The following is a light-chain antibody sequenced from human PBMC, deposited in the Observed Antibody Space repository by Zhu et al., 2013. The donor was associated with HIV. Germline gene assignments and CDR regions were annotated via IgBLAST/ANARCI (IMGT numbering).Light chain of an antibody. CDR3: QQYNSYPLT. J-gene: IGKJ4*01. CDR2: AAS. CDR1: QDIRID. Sequence: DIQMTQSPSSLSASVGDRVTITCRASQDIRIDLGWYQQKPGKAPKRLIYAASSLQSGVSSRFSGSGSGTEFTLTISSLQPEDFATYYYQQYNSYPLTFGGGTKVEIK. V-gene: IGKV1-17*01.